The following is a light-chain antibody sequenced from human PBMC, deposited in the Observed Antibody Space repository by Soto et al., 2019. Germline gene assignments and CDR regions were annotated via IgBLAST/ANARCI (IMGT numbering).Light chain of an antibody. CDR3: QAWAGSLNVVL. J-gene: IGLJ2*01. CDR2: SNN. V-gene: IGLV1-44*01. CDR1: SFNIGTNT. Sequence: QSVLTQPPSASGTPGQRVTISWSGSSFNIGTNTVNWYQHLPGSAPKLLIYSNNQRPSGVPDRFSASKSGTSASLAISGLQPDDEADYYCQAWAGSLNVVLSGGEPQLTVL.